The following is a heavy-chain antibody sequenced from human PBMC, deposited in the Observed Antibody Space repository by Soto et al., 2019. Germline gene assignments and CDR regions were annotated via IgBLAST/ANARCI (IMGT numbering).Heavy chain of an antibody. D-gene: IGHD2-15*01. V-gene: IGHV4-34*01. Sequence: ETLSLTCGVNGGSFRNYSYNWIRQAPGKGLEWIGEIKHRGTFNYNPSLKSRVTLSIDTSRNQFSLMLKSVTAADTAVYYCAIGGGFIIGRMAWFDPWGQGTLVTVSS. CDR3: AIGGGFIIGRMAWFDP. J-gene: IGHJ5*02. CDR2: IKHRGTF. CDR1: GGSFRNYS.